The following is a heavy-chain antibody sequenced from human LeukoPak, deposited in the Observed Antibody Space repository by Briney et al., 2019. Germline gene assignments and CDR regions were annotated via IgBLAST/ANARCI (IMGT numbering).Heavy chain of an antibody. D-gene: IGHD3-22*01. Sequence: ASVKVSCKASGGTFSSYAISWVRQAPGQGLEWMGRIIPILGITNYAQKFQGRVTITADKSTSTAYMELSSLRSEDTAVYYCAREPYDSSGYHNGYFDYWGQGTLVTVSS. CDR2: IIPILGIT. CDR3: AREPYDSSGYHNGYFDY. CDR1: GGTFSSYA. V-gene: IGHV1-69*04. J-gene: IGHJ4*02.